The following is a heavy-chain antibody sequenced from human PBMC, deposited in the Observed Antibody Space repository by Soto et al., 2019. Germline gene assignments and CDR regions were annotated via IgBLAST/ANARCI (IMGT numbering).Heavy chain of an antibody. CDR1: GFTFSSYG. Sequence: QVQLVESGGGVVQPGRSLRLSCAASGFTFSSYGLHWVRQAPGKGLEWVAVISYDGNNKYYADSVKGRFTISRDNSKNTLYLQMNSLRAEDTAVYYCPKSVYNWNDGFFDYWGQGTLVTVSS. D-gene: IGHD1-1*01. CDR3: PKSVYNWNDGFFDY. J-gene: IGHJ4*02. V-gene: IGHV3-30*18. CDR2: ISYDGNNK.